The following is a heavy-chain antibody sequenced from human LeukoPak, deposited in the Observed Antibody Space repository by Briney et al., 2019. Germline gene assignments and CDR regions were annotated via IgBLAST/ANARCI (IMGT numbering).Heavy chain of an antibody. CDR3: AKDVRAVAGPFDY. CDR2: ISDDGSYR. J-gene: IGHJ4*02. CDR1: GFIFSSYG. Sequence: GGSLRLSCAASGFIFSSYGLHWVRQAPGKGLEWVAVISDDGSYRYSADSVKGRFTISRDNSKNTVYLQMSSLRVEDTAVYYCAKDVRAVAGPFDYWGQGTLVTVSS. V-gene: IGHV3-30*18. D-gene: IGHD6-19*01.